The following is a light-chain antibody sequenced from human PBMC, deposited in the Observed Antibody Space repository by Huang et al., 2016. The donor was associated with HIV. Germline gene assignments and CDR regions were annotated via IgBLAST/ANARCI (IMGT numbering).Light chain of an antibody. V-gene: IGKV3-15*01. CDR1: QSVSSN. Sequence: EIVMTQSPATLSVSPGERVTLSCRASQSVSSNLAWYQQKPGQAPRLLIYAASTRDTGIPARFSGRGAGTEFTLTISSLQSEDFAVYYCQQYNDWPVWTFGQGTKVEIK. CDR2: AAS. CDR3: QQYNDWPVWT. J-gene: IGKJ1*01.